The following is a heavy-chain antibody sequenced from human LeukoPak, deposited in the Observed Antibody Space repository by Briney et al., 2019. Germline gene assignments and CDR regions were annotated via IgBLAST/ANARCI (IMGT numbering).Heavy chain of an antibody. V-gene: IGHV4-34*01. CDR3: ARGSGLLWFDLYYFDY. Sequence: SETLSLTCAVYGGSFSGYYWSWIRQPPGKGLEWIGEINHSGSTNYNPSLKSRVTISVDTSKNQFSLKLSSVTAADTAVYYCARGSGLLWFDLYYFDYWGQGTLVTVSS. CDR2: INHSGST. J-gene: IGHJ4*02. CDR1: GGSFSGYY. D-gene: IGHD3-10*01.